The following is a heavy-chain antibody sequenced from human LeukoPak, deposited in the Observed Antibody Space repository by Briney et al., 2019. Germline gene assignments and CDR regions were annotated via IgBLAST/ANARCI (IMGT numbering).Heavy chain of an antibody. CDR3: ARMFGFTGSWYPFFDY. CDR1: GFTFSSYA. J-gene: IGHJ4*02. D-gene: IGHD6-13*01. Sequence: GGSLRLSCAASGFTFSSYAMSWVRQAPGKGLEWVSAISGSGGSTYYADSVKGRFTISRDNSKNTLYLQMNSLRAEDAAVYYCARMFGFTGSWYPFFDYWGQGILVTV. CDR2: ISGSGGST. V-gene: IGHV3-23*01.